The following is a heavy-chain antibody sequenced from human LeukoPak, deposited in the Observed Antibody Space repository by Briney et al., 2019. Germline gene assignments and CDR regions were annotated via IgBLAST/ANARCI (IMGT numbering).Heavy chain of an antibody. CDR3: ARGIREPQLLSGGFLDY. CDR2: IYTSGRT. D-gene: IGHD2-2*01. V-gene: IGHV4-4*09. CDR1: GGSVSRYY. Sequence: SETLSLTCTVSGGSVSRYYWSWIRQTPGKGLEWIGYIYTSGRTDYNPSLKGRVTILVDTSKSQVLLILRSVTAADTAVYYCARGIREPQLLSGGFLDYWGQGTLVTVSS. J-gene: IGHJ4*02.